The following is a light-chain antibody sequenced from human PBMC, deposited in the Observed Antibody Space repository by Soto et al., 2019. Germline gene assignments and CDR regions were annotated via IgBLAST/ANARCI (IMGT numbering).Light chain of an antibody. CDR1: QSVSSN. V-gene: IGKV3D-15*01. CDR2: GAS. CDR3: QQYNNWPLT. J-gene: IGKJ5*01. Sequence: EIALTHSPATLSLSPGARATLSGRAGQSVSSNLAWHQQRPGQAPRLLIYGASTRATGVPARFSGGGSGTEFTLTITSLQSEDFAVYWCQQYNNWPLTFGPGTRLEI.